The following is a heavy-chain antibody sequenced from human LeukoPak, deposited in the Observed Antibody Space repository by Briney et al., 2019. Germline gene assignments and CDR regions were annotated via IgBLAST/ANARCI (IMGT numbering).Heavy chain of an antibody. J-gene: IGHJ4*02. D-gene: IGHD5-18*01. CDR3: ARDPSRGYTYGYGDY. CDR2: IKQDGSEK. CDR1: GFTFSSYW. Sequence: GGSLRLSCAASGFTFSSYWMNWFRQPPGKGLERVANIKQDGSEKYYVDSVKGRFTISRDNAKKSLYLQMNSLRAEDTGVYYCARDPSRGYTYGYGDYSGQGILVTVSS. V-gene: IGHV3-7*01.